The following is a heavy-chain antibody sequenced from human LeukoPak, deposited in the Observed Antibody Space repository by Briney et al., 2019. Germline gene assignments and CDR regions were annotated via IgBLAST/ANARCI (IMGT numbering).Heavy chain of an antibody. CDR3: ARVGGYDGVYYFDY. CDR2: ISSRSSYI. V-gene: IGHV3-21*01. J-gene: IGHJ4*02. CDR1: GFTFSSYS. Sequence: GGSLRLSCAASGFTFSSYSMNWVRQAPGKGLGWVSSISSRSSYIYYADSVKGRVTISRDNAKNSLYLQMNSLRAEDTAVYYCARVGGYDGVYYFDYWGQGTLVTVSS. D-gene: IGHD5-12*01.